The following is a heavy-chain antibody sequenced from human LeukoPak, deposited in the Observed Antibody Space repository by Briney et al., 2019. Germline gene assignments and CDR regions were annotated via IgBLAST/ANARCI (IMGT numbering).Heavy chain of an antibody. D-gene: IGHD6-6*01. Sequence: PSETLSLTCTVSGGSISSSSYYWGWIRQPPVKGLEWIGSIYYSGRTYYNPSLKSRVTISVDTSKNHFSLKLSSVTAANTAVYYCARIEYSSSCDYWGQGTLVTVSS. CDR1: GGSISSSSYY. J-gene: IGHJ4*02. CDR3: ARIEYSSSCDY. V-gene: IGHV4-39*07. CDR2: IYYSGRT.